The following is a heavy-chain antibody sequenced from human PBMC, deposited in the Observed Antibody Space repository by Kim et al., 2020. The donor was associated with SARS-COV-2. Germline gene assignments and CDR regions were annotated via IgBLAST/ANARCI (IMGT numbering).Heavy chain of an antibody. J-gene: IGHJ4*02. V-gene: IGHV3-30*07. Sequence: NKYKTDSVKGRFTISRDNSKNKMYLQMKSLRAEDTAVYYCARGYSFGYFDYWGQGTLVSVSS. CDR2: NK. CDR3: ARGYSFGYFDY. D-gene: IGHD5-12*01.